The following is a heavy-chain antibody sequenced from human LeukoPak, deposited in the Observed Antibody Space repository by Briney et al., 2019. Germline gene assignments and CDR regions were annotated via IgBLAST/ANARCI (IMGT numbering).Heavy chain of an antibody. CDR2: IKSKTDGGTT. J-gene: IGHJ4*02. CDR1: GFTFRSAW. Sequence: GGSLRLSCVASGFTFRSAWMNWVRQAPGRGLEWVGRIKSKTDGGTTDYAAPVKGRFTISRDDSNTTLYLQMNSLQTEDTAVYYCTTDQVVRGVTNDYWGQGTLVTVSS. V-gene: IGHV3-15*01. CDR3: TTDQVVRGVTNDY. D-gene: IGHD3-10*01.